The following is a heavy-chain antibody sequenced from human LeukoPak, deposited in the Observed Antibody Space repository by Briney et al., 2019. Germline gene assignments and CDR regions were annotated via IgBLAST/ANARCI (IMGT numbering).Heavy chain of an antibody. V-gene: IGHV5-51*01. J-gene: IGHJ4*02. CDR2: IYPGDSDT. D-gene: IGHD3-10*01. Sequence: GESLKISCKGSGYSFTNYWIAWLRQMPGKGLEWMGIIYPGDSDTRYSPSFQGQVTISADQSISTAYLQWSSLKASDTAMYYCARGATYHYGSGTYSDYWGQGTLVTVSS. CDR1: GYSFTNYW. CDR3: ARGATYHYGSGTYSDY.